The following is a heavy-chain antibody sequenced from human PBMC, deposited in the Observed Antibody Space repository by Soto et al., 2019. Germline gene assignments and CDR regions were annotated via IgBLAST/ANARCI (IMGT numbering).Heavy chain of an antibody. V-gene: IGHV3-53*01. CDR2: IYSGGST. CDR1: GFTVSSNY. Sequence: GGSLRLSCAASGFTVSSNYVSWVRQAPGKGLEWVSVIYSGGSTYYADSVKGRFTISRDNSKNTLYLQMNSLRAEDTAVYYCATNRDYYDSSGSPNYWGQGTLVTVSS. J-gene: IGHJ4*02. D-gene: IGHD3-22*01. CDR3: ATNRDYYDSSGSPNY.